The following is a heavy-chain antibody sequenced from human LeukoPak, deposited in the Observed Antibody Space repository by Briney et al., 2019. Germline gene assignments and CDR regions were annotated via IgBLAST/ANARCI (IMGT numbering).Heavy chain of an antibody. V-gene: IGHV3-74*01. CDR3: ARDVGYSAYD. CDR1: GFTFRSSW. CDR2: FNNDGSAT. J-gene: IGHJ4*02. D-gene: IGHD5-12*01. Sequence: GVSLRLSCAASGFTFRSSWMHWVPQGPGKGLVWVSRFNNDGSATTYADSVKGRFTISRDTAKNTVFLQMNSLRAEDTAVYYCARDVGYSAYDWGQGTLVTVSS.